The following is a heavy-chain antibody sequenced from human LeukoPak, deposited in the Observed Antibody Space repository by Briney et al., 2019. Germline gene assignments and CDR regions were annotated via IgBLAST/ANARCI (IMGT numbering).Heavy chain of an antibody. CDR2: INPNSGGT. D-gene: IGHD2-8*02. J-gene: IGHJ5*02. Sequence: ASVKVSCKASRYTFTDYHIHWVRQAPGQGLEWMGWINPNSGGTNYAQKFQGRVTIARDTSISTAHIEVNSLRSDDTAVYYCARGYCTGNSCSGAWFDPWGQGTLVTVSS. CDR3: ARGYCTGNSCSGAWFDP. V-gene: IGHV1-2*02. CDR1: RYTFTDYH.